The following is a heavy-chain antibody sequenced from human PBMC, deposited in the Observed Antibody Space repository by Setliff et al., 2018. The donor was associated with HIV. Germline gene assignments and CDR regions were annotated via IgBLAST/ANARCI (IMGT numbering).Heavy chain of an antibody. Sequence: GGSLTLSCAASGCTISCYAMDWVGQAPGKGLEWVAVIWYDGSNKYYADSVKGRFTISRDNSKNTLYLQMNSLRAEDTAVYYCARDSSDDNYVVVPAANDTWGQGTLVTVSS. D-gene: IGHD2-2*01. CDR3: ARDSSDDNYVVVPAANDT. V-gene: IGHV3-30*04. CDR2: IWYDGSNK. CDR1: GCTISCYA. J-gene: IGHJ5*02.